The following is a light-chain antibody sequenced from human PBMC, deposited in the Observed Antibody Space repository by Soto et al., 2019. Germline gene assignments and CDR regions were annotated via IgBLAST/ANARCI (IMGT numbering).Light chain of an antibody. CDR2: GNS. Sequence: QSVLTQPPSVSGAPGQRVTISCTGSSSNIGAGYDVHWYQQLPGTAPKLLIYGNSNRPSGVPDRFSGSTSGTSASLAITGLQAEDEADYYCQSYDSSLSALVFGGGTKLTVL. V-gene: IGLV1-40*01. CDR3: QSYDSSLSALV. J-gene: IGLJ2*01. CDR1: SSNIGAGYD.